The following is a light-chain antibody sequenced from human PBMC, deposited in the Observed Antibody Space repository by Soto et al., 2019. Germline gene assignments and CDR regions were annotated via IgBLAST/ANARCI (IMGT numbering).Light chain of an antibody. CDR1: QSISRS. Sequence: ASQSISRSLAWYQQKPGQAPRLLIFDTSNRATGIPARFSGTGSPTYFTLTIRSLQPEDSAVYYCQHRLSWPIPLGKGTRLEIK. J-gene: IGKJ5*01. V-gene: IGKV3-11*01. CDR3: QHRLSWPIP. CDR2: DTS.